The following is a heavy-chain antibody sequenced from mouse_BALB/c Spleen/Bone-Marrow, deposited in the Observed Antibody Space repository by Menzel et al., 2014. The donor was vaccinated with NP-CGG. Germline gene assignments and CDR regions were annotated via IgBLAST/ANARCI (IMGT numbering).Heavy chain of an antibody. CDR2: IYPGNDGT. J-gene: IGHJ3*01. D-gene: IGHD1-1*01. CDR1: GYTFTSHI. CDR3: AREGYYGSSPFAY. V-gene: IGHV1-12*01. Sequence: SGAELVRSGASVKMSCKASGYTFTSHIMHWVKQTPGQGLEWIGYIYPGNDGTNYNQKFKGKATLTADTSSSTAYMQISSLTSVDSAVYFCAREGYYGSSPFAYWGQGTLVTVSA.